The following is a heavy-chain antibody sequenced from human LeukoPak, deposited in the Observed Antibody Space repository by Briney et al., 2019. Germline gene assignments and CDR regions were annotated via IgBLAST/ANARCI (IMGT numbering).Heavy chain of an antibody. Sequence: ASVKVSCKASGYTFTGYYMHWVRRAPGQGLEWMGWINPNSGGTNYAQKFQGRVTMTRDMSTSTDYMELSSLRSEDTAIYYCARDNSVGDNAWWFDPWGQGTLVTVSS. J-gene: IGHJ5*02. D-gene: IGHD1-26*01. CDR3: ARDNSVGDNAWWFDP. CDR1: GYTFTGYY. CDR2: INPNSGGT. V-gene: IGHV1-2*02.